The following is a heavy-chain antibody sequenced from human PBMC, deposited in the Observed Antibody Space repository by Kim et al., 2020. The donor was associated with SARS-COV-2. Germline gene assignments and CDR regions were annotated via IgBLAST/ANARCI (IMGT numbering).Heavy chain of an antibody. CDR2: IYSGGST. J-gene: IGHJ6*02. CDR3: ARDLVVGANYYYYGMDV. V-gene: IGHV3-53*01. CDR1: GFTVSSNY. D-gene: IGHD1-26*01. Sequence: GGSLRLSCAASGFTVSSNYMSWVRQAPGKGLEWVSVIYSGGSTYYADSVKGRFTISRDNSKNTLYLQMNSLRAEDTAVYYCARDLVVGANYYYYGMDVWGQGTTVTVSS.